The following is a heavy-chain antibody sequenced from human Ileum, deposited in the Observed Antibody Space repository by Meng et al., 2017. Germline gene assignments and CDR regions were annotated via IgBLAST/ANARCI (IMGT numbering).Heavy chain of an antibody. CDR2: AST. D-gene: IGHD7-27*01. CDR3: ARDHWGSLDY. V-gene: IGHV4-61*08. CDR1: GGSVSSDGFQ. J-gene: IGHJ4*02. Sequence: GPGLWRPAEPLSLICTFSGGSVSSDGFQWGWVRQPPGKGLEWIGYASTNYNPSLKSRVTISLDTSKNQFSLELSSVTAADTAVYYCARDHWGSLDYWGQGILVTVSS.